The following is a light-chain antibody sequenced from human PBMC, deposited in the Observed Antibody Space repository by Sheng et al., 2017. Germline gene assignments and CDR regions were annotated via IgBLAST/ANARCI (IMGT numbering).Light chain of an antibody. CDR3: QLSSSPFT. V-gene: IGKV1-39*01. Sequence: DIQMTQSPSSLSASVGDRVTITCRASQSITTYLNWYHQKPGKAPKLLIYAASSLQSGVPSRFSGSGSGTDFTLTISSLQPEDFATYYCQLSSSPFTFGGGTEGRRSN. CDR1: QSITTY. J-gene: IGKJ4*01. CDR2: AAS.